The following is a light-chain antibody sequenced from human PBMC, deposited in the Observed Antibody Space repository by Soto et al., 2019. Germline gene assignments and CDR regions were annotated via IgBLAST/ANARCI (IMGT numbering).Light chain of an antibody. CDR3: GSWNSRLNTWV. Sequence: QSALTQPPSVSAAPGQKVTISCSGSNSDIGSHHVSWYQQFPGRAPTLFIYDNNKRPSGISGRFSASKSGTSATLGITGLQTGDEADYYCGSWNSRLNTWVFGGGTQLTVL. CDR1: NSDIGSHH. J-gene: IGLJ3*02. V-gene: IGLV1-51*01. CDR2: DNN.